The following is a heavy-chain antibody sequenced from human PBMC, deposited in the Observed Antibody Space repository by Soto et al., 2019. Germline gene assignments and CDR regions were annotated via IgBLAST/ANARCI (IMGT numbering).Heavy chain of an antibody. V-gene: IGHV1-3*01. J-gene: IGHJ4*02. CDR3: ARTIAAALLIDY. Sequence: QVQLVQSGAEVKNPGASVKVSCKASGYTFTSYAMHWVRQAPGQRLEWMGWINAGNGNTKYSQKFQGRVTITRDTSASTADMELSSMRSEDTAVYYCARTIAAALLIDYRGQGTLVTVSS. CDR1: GYTFTSYA. CDR2: INAGNGNT. D-gene: IGHD6-13*01.